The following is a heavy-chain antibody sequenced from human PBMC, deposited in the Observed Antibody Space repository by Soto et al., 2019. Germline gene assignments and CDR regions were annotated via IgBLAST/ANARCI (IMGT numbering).Heavy chain of an antibody. D-gene: IGHD6-19*01. CDR1: GGSISSTSHY. CDR3: ARQAGWLIDY. CDR2: IYYSGST. J-gene: IGHJ4*02. Sequence: QLQLQESGPGLVKPSETLSLTCTVSGGSISSTSHYWAWIRQPPGKGLECIGSIYYSGSTYYNPSLKSRATISVDRSKNHFSLQLTSLTAADTAVYYCARQAGWLIDYWGQGALVTVSS. V-gene: IGHV4-39*01.